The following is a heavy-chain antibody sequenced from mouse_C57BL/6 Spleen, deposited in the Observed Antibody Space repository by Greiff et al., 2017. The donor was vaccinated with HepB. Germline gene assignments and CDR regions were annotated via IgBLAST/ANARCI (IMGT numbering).Heavy chain of an antibody. J-gene: IGHJ2*01. Sequence: QVQLQQSGAELVRPGTSVKVSCKASGYAFTNYLIEWVKQRPGQGLEWIGVINPGSGGTNYNEKFKGKATLTADKSSSTAYMQLSSLTSEDSAVYFCARGEGMAFDYWGQGTTLTVSS. CDR1: GYAFTNYL. D-gene: IGHD2-10*02. V-gene: IGHV1-54*01. CDR2: INPGSGGT. CDR3: ARGEGMAFDY.